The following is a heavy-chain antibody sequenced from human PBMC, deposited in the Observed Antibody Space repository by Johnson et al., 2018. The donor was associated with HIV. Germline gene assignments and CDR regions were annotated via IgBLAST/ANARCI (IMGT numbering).Heavy chain of an antibody. CDR2: IWYDGSNK. D-gene: IGHD6-13*01. V-gene: IGHV3-33*06. J-gene: IGHJ3*02. CDR3: AKVREAAAGLGAFDI. Sequence: VQLVESGGGVVQPGRSLRLSCAASGFTFSSYGMHWVRQAPGKGLEWVAVIWYDGSNKYYEDSVRGRFTISRDNSKNTLYLQMNSLRAEDTAVYYCAKVREAAAGLGAFDIWGQGTMVTVSS. CDR1: GFTFSSYG.